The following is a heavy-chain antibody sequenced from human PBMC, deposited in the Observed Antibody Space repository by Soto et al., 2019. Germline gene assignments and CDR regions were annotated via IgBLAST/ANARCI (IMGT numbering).Heavy chain of an antibody. Sequence: GESLKISCKGSGYSFSSDWISWVRQMPGKGLEWMGRIDPSDSYTNYSPSFQGHVTISADKSISTAYLQWSSLKASDTAMYYCARLIDTPPEYYYDSSVYYPDEWGQGTLVTVS. CDR2: IDPSDSYT. V-gene: IGHV5-10-1*01. CDR3: ARLIDTPPEYYYDSSVYYPDE. CDR1: GYSFSSDW. D-gene: IGHD3-22*01. J-gene: IGHJ4*02.